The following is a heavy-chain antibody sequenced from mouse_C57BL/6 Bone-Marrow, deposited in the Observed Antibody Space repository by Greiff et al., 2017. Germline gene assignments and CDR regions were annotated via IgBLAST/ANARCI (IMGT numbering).Heavy chain of an antibody. CDR3: ARAYDYDDYTMDY. J-gene: IGHJ4*01. D-gene: IGHD2-4*01. CDR1: GYTFTNYW. Sequence: QVQLQQSGAELVKPGASVKLSCKASGYTFTNYWMHWVKQRPGQGLEWIGMMHPNGGSPDYNEKFKSEATLSVDKSSRTAYMELSSLTSEDSAVYYCARAYDYDDYTMDYWGRGTAVSVSS. CDR2: MHPNGGSP. V-gene: IGHV1-64*01.